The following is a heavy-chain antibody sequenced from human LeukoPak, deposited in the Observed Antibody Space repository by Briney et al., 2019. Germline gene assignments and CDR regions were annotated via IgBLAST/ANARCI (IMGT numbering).Heavy chain of an antibody. CDR2: ISAYNGNT. CDR1: GYTFTSSG. V-gene: IGHV1-18*01. CDR3: ARDGGQLGPLRGLAATGGEVTNWFDP. J-gene: IGHJ5*02. D-gene: IGHD6-25*01. Sequence: GASVKVSCKASGYTFTSSGISWVRQAPGQGLQWMGWISAYNGNTNYAQKLQGRVTMTTDTSTSTAYMELRSLRSDDTAVYYCARDGGQLGPLRGLAATGGEVTNWFDPWGQGTLVTVSS.